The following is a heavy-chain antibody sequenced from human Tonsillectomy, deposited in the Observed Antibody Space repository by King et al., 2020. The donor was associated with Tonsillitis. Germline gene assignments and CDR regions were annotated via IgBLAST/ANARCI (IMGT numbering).Heavy chain of an antibody. J-gene: IGHJ4*02. CDR2: ISYDGNRK. D-gene: IGHD6-19*01. Sequence: QLVQSGGGVVQPGRSLRLSCAASGFTFRSYGMHWVRQAPGKGLEWVAVISYDGNRKNYADSVKGRFTISRDNSKNVLFLEMNSLRAEDTAVYYCARERLYSSYWGIDYWGQGTLVTVSS. CDR3: ARERLYSSYWGIDY. CDR1: GFTFRSYG. V-gene: IGHV3-33*05.